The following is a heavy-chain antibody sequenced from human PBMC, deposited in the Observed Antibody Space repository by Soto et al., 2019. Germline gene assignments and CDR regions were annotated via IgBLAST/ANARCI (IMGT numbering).Heavy chain of an antibody. D-gene: IGHD2-2*01. V-gene: IGHV1-18*01. CDR2: ISLYSDGT. CDR3: ARVVPGAEAWFGP. CDR1: GYTFSNYG. Sequence: GASVKVSCKTSGYTFSNYGITWVRQAPGQPLEWLGWISLYSDGTNYAQKFQGRVSMTTDTSTTTAYMELRSLRSDNTAVYYCARVVPGAEAWFGPWGQGTLVTVSS. J-gene: IGHJ5*02.